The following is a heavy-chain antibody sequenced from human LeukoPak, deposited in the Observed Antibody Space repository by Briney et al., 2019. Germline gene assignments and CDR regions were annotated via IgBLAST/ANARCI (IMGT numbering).Heavy chain of an antibody. CDR1: GFTFSRYY. V-gene: IGHV3-7*01. Sequence: PGGSLRLSCAASGFTFSRYYMSSGPPAPGKGLECVANINQDGSDKYYVDSVKGQFTISRDNAKNSLYLQMNSLRAEDTAVYYCVTDSRLRWGQGTMVTVSS. D-gene: IGHD4-17*01. CDR3: VTDSRLR. J-gene: IGHJ4*02. CDR2: INQDGSDK.